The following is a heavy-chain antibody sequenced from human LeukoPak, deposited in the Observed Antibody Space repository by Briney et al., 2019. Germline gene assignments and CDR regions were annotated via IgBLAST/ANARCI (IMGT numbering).Heavy chain of an antibody. J-gene: IGHJ4*02. V-gene: IGHV3-7*01. CDR3: ARYPTVTTRTTNSDY. Sequence: QAGGPLRLSCAASGFTFSSYWMSWVRQAPGKGLEWVANINQDGSEKYYVDSVKGRFTISRDNAKKSLYLQMNSLRAEDTAVYYCARYPTVTTRTTNSDYWGQGTLVTVSS. D-gene: IGHD4-17*01. CDR2: INQDGSEK. CDR1: GFTFSSYW.